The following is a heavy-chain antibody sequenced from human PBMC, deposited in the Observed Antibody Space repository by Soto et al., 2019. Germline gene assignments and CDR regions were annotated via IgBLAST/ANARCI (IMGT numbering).Heavy chain of an antibody. J-gene: IGHJ6*02. CDR3: ASGQQLVRMGGLGGMDV. D-gene: IGHD6-6*01. CDR2: IWYDGSKK. CDR1: GFTFSSYG. V-gene: IGHV3-33*01. Sequence: PGGSLRLSCAASGFTFSSYGMHWVRQAPGKGLEWVAVIWYDGSKKYYADSVKGRFTISRDNSKNTLYLQMNSLRAEDTAVYYCASGQQLVRMGGLGGMDVWGQGTTVTVSS.